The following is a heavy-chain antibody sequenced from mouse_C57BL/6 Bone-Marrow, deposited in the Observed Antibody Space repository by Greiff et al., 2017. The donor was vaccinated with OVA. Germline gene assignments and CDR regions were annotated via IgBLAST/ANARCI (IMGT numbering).Heavy chain of an antibody. Sequence: QVQLKQSGAELAKPGASVKLSCKASGYTFTSYWMHWVKQRPGQGLEWIGYINPSSGYTKYNQKFKDKATLTADKSSSTAYMQLSSLTYEDSAVYYCASYDGSKSYYFDYWGQGTTLTVSS. V-gene: IGHV1-7*01. D-gene: IGHD1-1*01. CDR1: GYTFTSYW. CDR2: INPSSGYT. CDR3: ASYDGSKSYYFDY. J-gene: IGHJ2*01.